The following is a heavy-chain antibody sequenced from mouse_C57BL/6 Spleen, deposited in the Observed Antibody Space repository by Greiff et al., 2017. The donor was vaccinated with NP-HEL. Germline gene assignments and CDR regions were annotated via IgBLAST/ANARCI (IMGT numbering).Heavy chain of an antibody. CDR2: ISDGGSYT. CDR1: GFTFSSYA. D-gene: IGHD2-4*01. J-gene: IGHJ2*01. Sequence: EVQRVESGGGLVKPGGSLKLSCAASGFTFSSYAMSWVRQTPEKRLEWVATISDGGSYTYYPDNVKGRFTISRDNAKNNLYLQMSHLKSEDTAMYYCARVDDLYYFDYWGQGTTLTVSS. V-gene: IGHV5-4*01. CDR3: ARVDDLYYFDY.